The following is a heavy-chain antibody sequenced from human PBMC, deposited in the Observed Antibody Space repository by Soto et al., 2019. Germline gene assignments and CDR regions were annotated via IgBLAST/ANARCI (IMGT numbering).Heavy chain of an antibody. V-gene: IGHV4-59*12. CDR1: GGSISSYY. D-gene: IGHD5-18*01. Sequence: SETLSLTCTVSGGSISSYYWSWIRQPPGKGLELIGYINYSGSTNYNPSLKSRVTISVDMSKNQFSLKLSSVTAADTAVYYCARGKRGYSYGLNYWGQGTLVTVSS. CDR2: INYSGST. J-gene: IGHJ4*02. CDR3: ARGKRGYSYGLNY.